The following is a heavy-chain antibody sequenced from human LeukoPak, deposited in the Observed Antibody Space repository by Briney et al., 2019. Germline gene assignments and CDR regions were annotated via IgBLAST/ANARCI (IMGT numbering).Heavy chain of an antibody. V-gene: IGHV4-31*03. CDR3: ARVRAHRSDHGNYFDY. D-gene: IGHD3-3*01. J-gene: IGHJ4*02. Sequence: SETLSLTCTVSGGSISSGGYYWSWIRQHPGKGLEWIGYIYYSGSTYYNPSLKSRVTISVDTSKNQFSLKLSSVTAADTAVYYCARVRAHRSDHGNYFDYWGQGTLVTVSS. CDR1: GGSISSGGYY. CDR2: IYYSGST.